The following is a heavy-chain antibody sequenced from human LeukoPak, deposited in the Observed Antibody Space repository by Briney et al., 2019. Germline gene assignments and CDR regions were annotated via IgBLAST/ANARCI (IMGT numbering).Heavy chain of an antibody. V-gene: IGHV4-4*02. J-gene: IGHJ4*02. D-gene: IGHD6-19*01. CDR3: ARRAIAVADHFDY. Sequence: SETLSLTCAVSGGSISSSNWWSWVRQPPGKGLEWIGEINHSGSTNYNPSLKSRVTISVDTSKNQFSLKLSSVTAADTAVYYCARRAIAVADHFDYWGQGTLVTVSS. CDR1: GGSISSSNW. CDR2: INHSGST.